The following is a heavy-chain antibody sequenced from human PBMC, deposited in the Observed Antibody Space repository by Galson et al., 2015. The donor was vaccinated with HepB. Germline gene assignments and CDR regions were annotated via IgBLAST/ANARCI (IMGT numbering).Heavy chain of an antibody. CDR3: AKSPEYDSSGYYYGAVAFDI. J-gene: IGHJ3*02. Sequence: SLRLSCAASGFTFSSYAMSWVRQAPGKGLEWVSAISGSGGSTYYADSVKGRFTISRDNSKNTLYLQMNSLRAEDTAVYYCAKSPEYDSSGYYYGAVAFDIWGQGTMVTVSS. CDR2: ISGSGGST. D-gene: IGHD3-22*01. CDR1: GFTFSSYA. V-gene: IGHV3-23*01.